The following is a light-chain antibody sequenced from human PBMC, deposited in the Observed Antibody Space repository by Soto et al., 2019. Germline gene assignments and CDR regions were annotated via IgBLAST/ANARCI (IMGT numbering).Light chain of an antibody. V-gene: IGKV1-5*01. CDR3: HQSNSYYHT. CDR1: QSISSW. J-gene: IGKJ2*01. CDR2: DAS. Sequence: DIQMTQSPSTLSASVGDRVTITCRASQSISSWLAWYQQNPGQAPKLLIYDASSLESGVPTRFSGSRSGTEFTLYITILQHDDFATYYSHQSNSYYHTFCQGKQLAIK.